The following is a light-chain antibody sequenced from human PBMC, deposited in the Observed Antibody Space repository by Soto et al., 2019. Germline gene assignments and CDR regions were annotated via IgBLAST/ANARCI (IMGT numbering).Light chain of an antibody. CDR3: QQYNYYPLT. J-gene: IGKJ4*01. CDR2: AAS. V-gene: IGKV1-16*02. CDR1: QAINNY. Sequence: DIPMTQSPSSLSASVGDTVTITCRASQAINNYLVWFQQKPGKAPRSLISAASSLQTGVPSKFSGSGSGTDFTLTISSLQPEDFATYYCQQYNYYPLTFGGGTKVEIK.